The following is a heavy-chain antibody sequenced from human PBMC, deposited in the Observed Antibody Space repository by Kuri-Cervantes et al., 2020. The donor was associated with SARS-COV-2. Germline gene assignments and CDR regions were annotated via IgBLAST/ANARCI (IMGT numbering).Heavy chain of an antibody. Sequence: KVSCKGSVYSFTSYWIGWVRQMPGKGLEWMGIIYPGDSDTRYSPSFQGQVTISADKSISTAYLQWSSLKASDTAMYYCARLAGVRVVTEYFDYWGQGTLVTVSS. D-gene: IGHD2-21*02. J-gene: IGHJ4*02. CDR3: ARLAGVRVVTEYFDY. CDR2: IYPGDSDT. V-gene: IGHV5-51*01. CDR1: VYSFTSYW.